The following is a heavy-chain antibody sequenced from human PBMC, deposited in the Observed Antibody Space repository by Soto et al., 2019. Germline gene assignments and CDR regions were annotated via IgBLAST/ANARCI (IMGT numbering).Heavy chain of an antibody. CDR1: GYTFTSYG. J-gene: IGHJ5*02. CDR3: ARTGNYYDSSAMNWFDP. D-gene: IGHD3-22*01. Sequence: AAVKVSGEAAGYTFTSYGISWVRQAPGQGLEWMGWISAYNGNTNYAQKLQGRVTMTTDTSTSTAYMELRSLRSDDTAVYYCARTGNYYDSSAMNWFDPWGQGTLVTVSS. CDR2: ISAYNGNT. V-gene: IGHV1-18*04.